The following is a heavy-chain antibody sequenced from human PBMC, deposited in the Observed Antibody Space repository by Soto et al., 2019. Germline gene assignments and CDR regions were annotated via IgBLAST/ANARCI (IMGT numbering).Heavy chain of an antibody. Sequence: SGPTLVQPTQTLTLTCTFSGFSLSTSGVGVGWIRQPPGKALEWLALIYWDDDKRYSPSLKSRLTITKDTSKNQVVLTMTNMDPVDTATYYCAHSGGGGYSSSPYYFDYWGQGTLVTVSS. CDR1: GFSLSTSGVG. D-gene: IGHD6-13*01. V-gene: IGHV2-5*02. J-gene: IGHJ4*02. CDR3: AHSGGGGYSSSPYYFDY. CDR2: IYWDDDK.